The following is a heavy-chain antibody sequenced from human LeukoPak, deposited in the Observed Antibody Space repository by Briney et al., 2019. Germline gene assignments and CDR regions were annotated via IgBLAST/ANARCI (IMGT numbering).Heavy chain of an antibody. CDR3: VRSTGWYAFT. D-gene: IGHD6-19*01. Sequence: SETLSLTCTVSGGSISSYYWSWIRQPPGKGLEWIGYIYYSGSTNYNPSLKSRVTISVDRSKNQFSLKLRSVTAADTAVYYCVRSTGWYAFTWGQGTLVTVSS. CDR2: IYYSGST. J-gene: IGHJ4*02. CDR1: GGSISSYY. V-gene: IGHV4-59*01.